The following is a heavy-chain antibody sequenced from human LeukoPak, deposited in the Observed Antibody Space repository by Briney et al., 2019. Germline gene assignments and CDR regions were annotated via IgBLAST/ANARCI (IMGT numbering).Heavy chain of an antibody. CDR2: INWNGGST. CDR3: ARASVAAAGRSFDY. D-gene: IGHD6-13*01. CDR1: GFTFDDYG. J-gene: IGHJ4*02. Sequence: GGSLRLSCAASGFTFDDYGMSWVRQAPGKGLEWVSGINWNGGSTGYADSVKGRFTISRDNAKNSLYLQTNSLRAEDTALYYCARASVAAAGRSFDYWGQGTLVTVSS. V-gene: IGHV3-20*04.